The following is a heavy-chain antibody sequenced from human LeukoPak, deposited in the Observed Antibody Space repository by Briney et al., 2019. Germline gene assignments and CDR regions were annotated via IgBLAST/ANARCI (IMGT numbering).Heavy chain of an antibody. V-gene: IGHV4-39*01. CDR2: IYYSGST. D-gene: IGHD3-9*01. Sequence: SETLSLTCTVSGGSISSSSYYWGWIRQPPGKGLEWIGSIYYSGSTYYNPSLKSRVTISVDTSKNQFSLKLSSVTAADTAVYYCARQGRHYDILTGYSGGDYFDYWGQGTLVTVSS. CDR3: ARQGRHYDILTGYSGGDYFDY. CDR1: GGSISSSSYY. J-gene: IGHJ4*02.